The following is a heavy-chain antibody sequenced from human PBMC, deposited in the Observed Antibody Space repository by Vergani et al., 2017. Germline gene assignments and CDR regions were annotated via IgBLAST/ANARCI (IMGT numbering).Heavy chain of an antibody. Sequence: EVQLVESGGGLVQPGGSLRLSCAASGFTFSSYDMHWVRHATGKGLEWVSAIGTAGDPYYPGSVKGRFTISRENAKNSLYLQMNSLRAGDTAVYYCAREGRGLSNWRGGYFDLWGRGTLVTVSS. V-gene: IGHV3-13*05. J-gene: IGHJ2*01. D-gene: IGHD1-20*01. CDR1: GFTFSSYD. CDR3: AREGRGLSNWRGGYFDL. CDR2: IGTAGDP.